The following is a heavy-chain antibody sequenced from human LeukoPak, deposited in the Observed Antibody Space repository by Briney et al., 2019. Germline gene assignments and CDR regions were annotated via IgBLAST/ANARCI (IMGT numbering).Heavy chain of an antibody. CDR1: GGSINSSTSF. V-gene: IGHV4-39*07. D-gene: IGHD3-22*01. J-gene: IGHJ3*02. Sequence: SETLSLTCTVSGGSINSSTSFWGWIRQAPGQGLEWIGSIYHSGSTYYNPSLKSRVTISVDTSKNQFSLKLSSVTAADTAVYYCARVKTYYYDSSGYIAFDIWGQGTMVTVSS. CDR2: IYHSGST. CDR3: ARVKTYYYDSSGYIAFDI.